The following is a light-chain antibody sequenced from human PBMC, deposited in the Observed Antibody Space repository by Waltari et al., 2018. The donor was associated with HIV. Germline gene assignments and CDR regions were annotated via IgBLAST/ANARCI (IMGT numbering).Light chain of an antibody. CDR3: QQRTRWPPLT. CDR1: QSVSRF. Sequence: IVLTQSPATLSLSPGERATLSCRASQSVSRFLAWYQQRPGQAPRLLISDASNRATGIPARFSGSGSGTDFNLTISSLEPEDFAVYYCQQRTRWPPLTFGGGTKVEMK. CDR2: DAS. J-gene: IGKJ4*01. V-gene: IGKV3-11*01.